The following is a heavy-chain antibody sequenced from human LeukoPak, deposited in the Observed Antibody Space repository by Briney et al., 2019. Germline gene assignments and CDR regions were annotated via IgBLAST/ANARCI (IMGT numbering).Heavy chain of an antibody. CDR1: GFTFSTYS. V-gene: IGHV3-48*02. CDR2: ISSNGNTI. D-gene: IGHD2-21*02. Sequence: GGSLRLSCAASGFTFSTYSMNWVRQAPGKGLEWVSYISSNGNTIYYADSVKGRFTISRDNAKNSLYLQMNSLRDEDTALYYGARDYSNVVTLGYWGQGTLVTVSS. J-gene: IGHJ4*02. CDR3: ARDYSNVVTLGY.